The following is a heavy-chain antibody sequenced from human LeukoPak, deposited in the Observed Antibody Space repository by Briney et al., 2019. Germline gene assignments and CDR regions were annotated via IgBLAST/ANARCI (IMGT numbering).Heavy chain of an antibody. Sequence: GGSLRLSCAASGFTFSDYYMTWIRQAPGKGLEWVSCISSSGSTIFYADSVKGRVTISRDNAKSSLFLQMNSLRAEDTAVYYCARVNRVTAIQELDYWGQGTLVTVSS. CDR3: ARVNRVTAIQELDY. V-gene: IGHV3-11*01. D-gene: IGHD2-21*02. J-gene: IGHJ4*02. CDR1: GFTFSDYY. CDR2: ISSSGSTI.